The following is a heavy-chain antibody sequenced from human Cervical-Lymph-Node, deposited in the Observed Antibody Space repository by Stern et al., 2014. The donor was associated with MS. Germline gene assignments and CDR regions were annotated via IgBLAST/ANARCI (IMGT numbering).Heavy chain of an antibody. CDR3: ARDHFTTSLDV. V-gene: IGHV4-31*03. J-gene: IGHJ6*02. CDR2: IYYSGTT. CDR1: GGSISSDNYY. Sequence: QLQLQESGPGLVKPSQTLSLTCTVSGGSISSDNYYWTWIRQHPGKGLEWIGHIYYSGTTYYNPSLKSRVSITVDTSQNLFSLWLSSVTAADTAVYYCARDHFTTSLDVWGHGTTVTVS. D-gene: IGHD3-22*01.